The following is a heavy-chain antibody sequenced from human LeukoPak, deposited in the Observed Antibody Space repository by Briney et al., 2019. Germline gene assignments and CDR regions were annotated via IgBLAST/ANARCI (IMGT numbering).Heavy chain of an antibody. J-gene: IGHJ6*03. CDR3: ARGRNMDV. Sequence: PSETLSLTCSVSGDPIRSYYWSWIRQPPGKGLEWIGYIYYSGSTNYNPSLKSRVTISVDTSKNQFSLKLSSVTAADTAVYYCARGRNMDVWGKGTTVTVSS. CDR2: IYYSGST. V-gene: IGHV4-59*01. CDR1: GDPIRSYY.